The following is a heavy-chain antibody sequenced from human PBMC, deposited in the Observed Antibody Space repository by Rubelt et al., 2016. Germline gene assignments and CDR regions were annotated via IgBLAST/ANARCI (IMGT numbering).Heavy chain of an antibody. Sequence: SMKGRFTISRDNAKNSLYLQMNSLRAEDTAVYYCARSGSGWDFNYWGQGTLVTVSS. J-gene: IGHJ4*02. CDR3: ARSGSGWDFNY. D-gene: IGHD6-19*01. V-gene: IGHV3-21*01.